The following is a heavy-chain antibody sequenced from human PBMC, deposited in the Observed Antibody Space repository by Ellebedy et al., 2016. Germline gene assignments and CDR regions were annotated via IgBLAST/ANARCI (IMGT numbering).Heavy chain of an antibody. Sequence: GGSLRLXXAASGFTVSSSYMSWVRQAPGKGLEWVSALYSGGNAYYAGSVKDRFTISRDNSKNIVYLQLNSLRAEDTAVYYCARALTPTTTFEYWGQGILVTVSS. V-gene: IGHV3-53*01. D-gene: IGHD4-11*01. J-gene: IGHJ4*02. CDR3: ARALTPTTTFEY. CDR2: LYSGGNA. CDR1: GFTVSSSY.